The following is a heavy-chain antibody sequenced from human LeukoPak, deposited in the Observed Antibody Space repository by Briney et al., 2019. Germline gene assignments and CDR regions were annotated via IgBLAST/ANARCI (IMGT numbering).Heavy chain of an antibody. V-gene: IGHV3-11*04. D-gene: IGHD6-19*01. CDR3: AKVSGSGWHFDH. CDR1: GFTFSDYY. Sequence: PGGSLRLSCAASGFTFSDYYMSWIRQAPGKGLEWVSFISSSGILIYYADSVKGRFTISRDNGKNSLFLQMDSLRVEDTAVYYCAKVSGSGWHFDHWGQGTLVTVSS. CDR2: ISSSGILI. J-gene: IGHJ4*02.